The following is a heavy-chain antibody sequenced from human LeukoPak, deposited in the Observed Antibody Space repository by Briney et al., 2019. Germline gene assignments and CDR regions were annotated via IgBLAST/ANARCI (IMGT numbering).Heavy chain of an antibody. J-gene: IGHJ4*02. V-gene: IGHV3-23*01. CDR3: VKGPRPDITVAHTVEN. D-gene: IGHD6-19*01. CDR2: ISSRGDST. CDR1: GFIFSNYA. Sequence: GGSLRLSCAASGFIFSNYAMSWVRQVPGRGLEWVSTISSRGDSTYVADSVKGRFTISRDNSKNSLYLQMNTVRAEDTAVYFCVKGPRPDITVAHTVENWGQGTLVTVSS.